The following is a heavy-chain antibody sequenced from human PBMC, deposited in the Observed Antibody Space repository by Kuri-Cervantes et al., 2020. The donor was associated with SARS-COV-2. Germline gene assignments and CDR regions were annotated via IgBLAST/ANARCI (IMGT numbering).Heavy chain of an antibody. CDR1: GFTFRSYA. D-gene: IGHD1-26*01. Sequence: LSLTCAASGFTFRSYAMSWVRQAPGKGLEWVSAISGSGGSTYYADSVKGRFTISRDNSKNTLYLQMNSLRAEDTAVYYCAKGPVGATGAFDIWGQGTMVTVSS. V-gene: IGHV3-23*01. CDR3: AKGPVGATGAFDI. J-gene: IGHJ3*02. CDR2: ISGSGGST.